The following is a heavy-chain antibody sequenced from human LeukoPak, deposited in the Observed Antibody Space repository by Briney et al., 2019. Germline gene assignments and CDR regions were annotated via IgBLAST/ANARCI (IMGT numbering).Heavy chain of an antibody. V-gene: IGHV3-15*07. D-gene: IGHD3-16*02. J-gene: IGHJ3*02. CDR2: IKSKTDGGTT. CDR1: AFIFSGHW. Sequence: GGSLRLSCEGPAFIFSGHWMNWVRQAPGKGLEWVGRIKSKTDGGTTDYAAPVKGRFTISRDDSKNTLYLQMNSLKTEDTAVYYCTTDSGIREEYDYVWGSYRSLDAFDIWGQGTMVTVSS. CDR3: TTDSGIREEYDYVWGSYRSLDAFDI.